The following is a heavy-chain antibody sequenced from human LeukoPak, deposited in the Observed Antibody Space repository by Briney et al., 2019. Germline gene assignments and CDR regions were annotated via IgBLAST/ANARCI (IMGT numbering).Heavy chain of an antibody. J-gene: IGHJ4*02. CDR1: GGSISSGVYY. Sequence: SETLSLTCTVSGGSISSGVYYWSWIRQHPGKGLEWIGYIYYSGSTYYNPSLKSRVTISVDTSKSQFSLKLSSVTAADTAVYYCARRRVDGYNYAFDYWGREPWSPSPQ. V-gene: IGHV4-31*03. CDR3: ARRRVDGYNYAFDY. CDR2: IYYSGST. D-gene: IGHD5-24*01.